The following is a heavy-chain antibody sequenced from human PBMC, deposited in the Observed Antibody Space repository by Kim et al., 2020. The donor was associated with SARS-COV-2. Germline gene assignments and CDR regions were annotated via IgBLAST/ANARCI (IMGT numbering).Heavy chain of an antibody. CDR1: GGSLSSTSYY. D-gene: IGHD1-26*01. CDR2: IYFNGIT. V-gene: IGHV4-39*07. CDR3: AREGMGATAFDY. J-gene: IGHJ4*02. Sequence: SETLSLTCSVSGGSLSSTSYYWGWIRQAPWAGLEWLGTIYFNGITYYNPSLNSRVTMSIDTSKNDFSLKLTSVTAAHTAVYYCAREGMGATAFDYWGQGTLVTVSS.